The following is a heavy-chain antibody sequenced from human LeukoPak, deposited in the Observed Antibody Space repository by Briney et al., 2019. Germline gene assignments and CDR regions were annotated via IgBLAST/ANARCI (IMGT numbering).Heavy chain of an antibody. V-gene: IGHV4-38-2*01. J-gene: IGHJ4*02. CDR1: GYSISSGYY. D-gene: IGHD1-14*01. CDR2: IYHSGST. Sequence: SETLSLTCAVSGYSISSGYYWGWIRQPPGKGLEWIGSIYHSGSTYYNPSLKSRVTISVDTSKNQFSPKLSSVTAADTAVYYCARRGTIGTIDYWGQGTLVTVSS. CDR3: ARRGTIGTIDY.